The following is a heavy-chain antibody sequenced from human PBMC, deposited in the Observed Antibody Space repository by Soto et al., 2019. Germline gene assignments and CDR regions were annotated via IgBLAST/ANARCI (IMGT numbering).Heavy chain of an antibody. CDR2: INHSGST. CDR3: ARVSGIYYYGMDV. CDR1: GGSFSGYY. V-gene: IGHV4-34*01. Sequence: QVQLQQWGAGLLKPSETLSLTCAVYGGSFSGYYWSWIRQPPGKGLEWIGEINHSGSTNYNPSLKSRVTISVGPSKNQFSLNLSSVTAADTAVYYCARVSGIYYYGMDVWGQGTTVTVSS. J-gene: IGHJ6*02. D-gene: IGHD3-10*01.